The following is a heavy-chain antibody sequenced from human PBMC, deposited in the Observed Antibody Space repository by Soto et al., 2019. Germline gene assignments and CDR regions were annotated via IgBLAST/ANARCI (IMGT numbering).Heavy chain of an antibody. J-gene: IGHJ4*02. D-gene: IGHD1-1*01. CDR3: ARATGTLRSRNCDY. Sequence: SATLSLTCSVSGGSISTVGHYWTWSRQPPGKGLEWIGSIYHTGSTYYSKSLRSRLTMSVDTSKSQFSLRLSSVTAADTAVYYCARATGTLRSRNCDYWGQGSLVTVS. V-gene: IGHV4-31*03. CDR1: GGSISTVGHY. CDR2: IYHTGST.